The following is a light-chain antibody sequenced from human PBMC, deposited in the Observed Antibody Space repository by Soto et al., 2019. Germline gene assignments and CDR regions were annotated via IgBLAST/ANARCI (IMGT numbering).Light chain of an antibody. Sequence: QAVVTQEPSLTVSPGGTVTLTCASSTGAVTSAYYPNWFQQKPGQAPRPLIYSTSNKHSWTPARFSGSLLGGKAALTLSGVQPEDEADYYCLLYYGGAYVFGTGTKVTVL. CDR3: LLYYGGAYV. J-gene: IGLJ1*01. CDR1: TGAVTSAYY. CDR2: STS. V-gene: IGLV7-43*01.